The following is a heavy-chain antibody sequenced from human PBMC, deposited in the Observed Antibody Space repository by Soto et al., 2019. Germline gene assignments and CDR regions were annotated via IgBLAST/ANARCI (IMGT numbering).Heavy chain of an antibody. J-gene: IGHJ6*02. Sequence: GGSLRLSCAASGFTFSSYAMGWVRQAPGKGLEWVSAISGSGGSTYYADSVKGRFTISRDNSKNTLYLQMNSLRAEDTAVYYCAKFPAVELELRRYGMDVWGQGTTVTVSS. D-gene: IGHD1-7*01. CDR3: AKFPAVELELRRYGMDV. CDR2: ISGSGGST. CDR1: GFTFSSYA. V-gene: IGHV3-23*01.